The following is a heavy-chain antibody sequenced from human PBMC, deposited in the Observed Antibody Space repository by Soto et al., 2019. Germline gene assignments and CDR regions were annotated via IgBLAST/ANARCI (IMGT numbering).Heavy chain of an antibody. CDR3: ARTHVGSSSLDIYYYYYYGMDV. CDR2: VIPIFGTP. Sequence: QVQLVQSGAEVKKPGSSVKVSCKAPGGTFSTYAISWVRQAPGQGLECRGGVIPIFGTPKYAQRVQGRVTITSDEFTSKGYMHLRSLRSDYTAVYYWARTHVGSSSLDIYYYYYYGMDVWGPGTTVTVSS. D-gene: IGHD3-3*02. V-gene: IGHV1-69*01. CDR1: GGTFSTYA. J-gene: IGHJ6*02.